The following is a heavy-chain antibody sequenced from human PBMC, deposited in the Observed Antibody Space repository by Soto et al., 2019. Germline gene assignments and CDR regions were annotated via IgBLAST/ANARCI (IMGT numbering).Heavy chain of an antibody. V-gene: IGHV4-30-4*01. CDR1: GGSISSGNYY. CDR3: ATLPPRIVVVFTEMPT. Sequence: SETLSLTCTVSGGSISSGNYYWSWIRQPPGKGLEWIGFISYSGSTYYSTSLKSRVTISVDTSKSQFSLKLSSVTAADTAVYYCATLPPRIVVVFTEMPTWGQGILVTVSS. CDR2: ISYSGST. D-gene: IGHD2-21*01. J-gene: IGHJ5*02.